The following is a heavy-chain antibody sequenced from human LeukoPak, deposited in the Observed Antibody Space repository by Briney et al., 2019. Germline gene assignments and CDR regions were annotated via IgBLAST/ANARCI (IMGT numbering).Heavy chain of an antibody. CDR3: ARGGAFDY. Sequence: SETLSLTCTVSGGSISSYHWSWIRQPPGKGLEWIGYIYYSGSTNHNPSLKSRVTISVDTSKNQFSLKRSSETAADTAVYYCARGGAFDYWGQGTLVTVSS. CDR2: IYYSGST. J-gene: IGHJ4*02. CDR1: GGSISSYH. D-gene: IGHD3-16*01. V-gene: IGHV4-59*08.